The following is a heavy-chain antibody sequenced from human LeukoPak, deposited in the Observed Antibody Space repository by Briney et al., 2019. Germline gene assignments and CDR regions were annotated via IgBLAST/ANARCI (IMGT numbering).Heavy chain of an antibody. Sequence: GGSLRLSCTASGFTFGDYAMSWFRQAPGRGLEWVGFIRSKAYGGTTEYAASVKGRFTISRDDSKSIAYLQMNSLKTEDTAVYYCTRARRRGGAHFDYWGQGTLVTVSS. J-gene: IGHJ4*02. CDR2: IRSKAYGGTT. CDR1: GFTFGDYA. V-gene: IGHV3-49*03. D-gene: IGHD3-10*01. CDR3: TRARRRGGAHFDY.